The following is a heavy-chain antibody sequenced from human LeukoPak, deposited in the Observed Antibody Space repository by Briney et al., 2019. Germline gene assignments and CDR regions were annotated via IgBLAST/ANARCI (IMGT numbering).Heavy chain of an antibody. CDR3: ARDRVVGALYFDC. D-gene: IGHD1-26*01. J-gene: IGHJ4*01. CDR1: GFTFSSYG. V-gene: IGHV3-30*02. CDR2: IRYDGGNK. Sequence: GGSLRLSCGASGFTFSSYGMLWVRQAPGKGREWVTFIRYDGGNKYYADYVKGRFTISRDNAKNSLSLQMNSLRAADTAVYYCARDRVVGALYFDCWGQGTLVTVSS.